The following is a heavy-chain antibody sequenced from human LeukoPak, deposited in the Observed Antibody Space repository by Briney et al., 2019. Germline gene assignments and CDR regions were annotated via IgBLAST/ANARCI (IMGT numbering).Heavy chain of an antibody. CDR3: ARRGESYYDILTGSKDAFDI. J-gene: IGHJ3*02. CDR2: IYHSGST. Sequence: PSETLSLTCAVSGYSISSGYYWGWIRQPPGKGLEWIGSIYHSGSTYYNPSLKSRVTISVDTSKNQFSLKLSSVTAADTAVYYCARRGESYYDILTGSKDAFDIWGQGTMVTVSS. D-gene: IGHD3-9*01. CDR1: GYSISSGYY. V-gene: IGHV4-38-2*01.